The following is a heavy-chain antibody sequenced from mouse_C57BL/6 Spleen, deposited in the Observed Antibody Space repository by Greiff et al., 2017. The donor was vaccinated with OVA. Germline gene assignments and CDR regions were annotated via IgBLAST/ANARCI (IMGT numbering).Heavy chain of an antibody. CDR1: GYAFSSSW. CDR3: ARKGDYYGSSYDWYFDV. V-gene: IGHV1-82*01. D-gene: IGHD1-1*01. Sequence: QVQLQQSGPELVKPGASVKISCKASGYAFSSSWMNWVKQRPGKGLEWIGRLYPGDGAPTYNGKFKGKATLTADKSSSTAYMQLSSLTSEDSAVYFCARKGDYYGSSYDWYFDVWGTGTTVTVAS. CDR2: LYPGDGAP. J-gene: IGHJ1*03.